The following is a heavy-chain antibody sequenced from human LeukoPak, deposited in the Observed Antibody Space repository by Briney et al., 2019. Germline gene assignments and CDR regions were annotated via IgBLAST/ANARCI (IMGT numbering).Heavy chain of an antibody. CDR1: GYTFTGYY. Sequence: GASVKVSCKASGYTFTGYYMHWVRQAPGQGLEWMGWINPNSGGTNYAQKFQGRVTMTRNTSISTAYMELSSLRSEDTAVYYCARVHMDTAMDYWGQGTLVTVSS. D-gene: IGHD5-18*01. CDR2: INPNSGGT. J-gene: IGHJ4*02. V-gene: IGHV1-2*02. CDR3: ARVHMDTAMDY.